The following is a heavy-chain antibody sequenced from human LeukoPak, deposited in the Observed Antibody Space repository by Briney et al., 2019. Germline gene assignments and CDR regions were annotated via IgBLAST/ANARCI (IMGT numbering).Heavy chain of an antibody. J-gene: IGHJ4*02. CDR1: GFTFDRHT. D-gene: IGHD3-9*01. Sequence: PGGSLRLSCAASGFTFDRHTMHWVRQPPGKGPEWVSLIGWDGTNIDYADSVKGRFTISRDNSKNFVYLQMHSLRTEDTALYYCTTDSRITIFYWGQGTLVTVSS. V-gene: IGHV3-43*01. CDR2: IGWDGTNI. CDR3: TTDSRITIFY.